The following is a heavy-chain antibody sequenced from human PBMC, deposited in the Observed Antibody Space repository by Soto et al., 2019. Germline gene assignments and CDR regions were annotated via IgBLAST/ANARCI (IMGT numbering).Heavy chain of an antibody. CDR1: GFTFSSYS. V-gene: IGHV3-21*01. Sequence: PGGSLRLSCAASGFTFSSYSMNWVRQAPGKGLEWVSSISSSSSYIYYADSVKGRFTISRDNAKNSLYLQMNSLRAEDTAVYYCARGRGVFLLSLAYCGGDCYSGYFDYWGQGTLVTVSS. D-gene: IGHD2-21*02. CDR3: ARGRGVFLLSLAYCGGDCYSGYFDY. J-gene: IGHJ4*02. CDR2: ISSSSSYI.